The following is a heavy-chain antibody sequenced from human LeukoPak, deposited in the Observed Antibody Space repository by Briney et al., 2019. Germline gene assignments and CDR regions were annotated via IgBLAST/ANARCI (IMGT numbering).Heavy chain of an antibody. CDR2: LYYSGHT. CDR1: GGSISDSYY. V-gene: IGHV4-39*07. Sequence: SETLSLTCTVSGGSISDSYYWGWIRQPPGKGLEWIGNLYYSGHTYFNPSLQSRVTISLDTSKNQFSLKLSCVTAADTAVYYCARDPGITSSGRFDPWGQGTLVTVSS. J-gene: IGHJ5*02. CDR3: ARDPGITSSGRFDP. D-gene: IGHD1-26*01.